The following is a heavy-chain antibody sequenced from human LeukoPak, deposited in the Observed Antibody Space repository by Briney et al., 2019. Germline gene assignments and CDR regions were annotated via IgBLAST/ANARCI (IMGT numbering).Heavy chain of an antibody. D-gene: IGHD3-22*01. CDR2: IYHSGST. Sequence: SQILSLTCAVSGGSISSGGYSWSWIRQPPGKGLEWIGYIYHSGSTYYNPSLKSRVTISVDRSKNQFSLKLSSVTAADTAVYYCARDGGYYDSSGYYYWGQGTLVTVSP. CDR1: GGSISSGGYS. CDR3: ARDGGYYDSSGYYY. V-gene: IGHV4-30-2*01. J-gene: IGHJ4*02.